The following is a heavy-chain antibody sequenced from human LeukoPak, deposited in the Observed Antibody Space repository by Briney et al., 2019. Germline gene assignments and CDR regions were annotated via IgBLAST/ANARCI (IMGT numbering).Heavy chain of an antibody. CDR1: GFTFSSYG. V-gene: IGHV3-30*03. D-gene: IGHD4-17*01. J-gene: IGHJ4*02. CDR2: ISYDGSNK. CDR3: ARVYGDPDY. Sequence: PGGSLRLSCAASGFTFSSYGMHWVRQAPGKGLEWVAVISYDGSNKYYADSVKGRFTISRDNSKNTLYLQMNSLRAEDTAVYYCARVYGDPDYWGQGTLVTVSS.